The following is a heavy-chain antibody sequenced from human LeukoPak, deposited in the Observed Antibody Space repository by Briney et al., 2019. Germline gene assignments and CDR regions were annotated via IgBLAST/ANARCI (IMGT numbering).Heavy chain of an antibody. CDR1: GFTFSNYA. V-gene: IGHV3-23*01. CDR2: MSSSGGTT. Sequence: TGGSLRLSCAASGFTFSNYAMNWVRQAPGKGLEWVSDMSSSGGTTYYADSVKGRFTISRDNSKNTLYLQMNSLRADDTAVYYCAKGNYYDSSGYYYAFDIWGQGTMVTVSS. CDR3: AKGNYYDSSGYYYAFDI. D-gene: IGHD3-22*01. J-gene: IGHJ3*02.